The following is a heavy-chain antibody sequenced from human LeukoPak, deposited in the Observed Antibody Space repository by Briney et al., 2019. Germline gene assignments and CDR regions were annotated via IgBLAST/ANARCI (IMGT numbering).Heavy chain of an antibody. CDR1: SGSISIYY. J-gene: IGHJ4*02. Sequence: SETLPLTCTLSSGSISIYYCGWIRQPPGKGLEWIGYIYYSGSTHYNPSLKSRVTISVDTSKNQFSMKLSSVTAADTAVYYCASLTPVIYWGQGTLVTVSS. D-gene: IGHD3-10*01. CDR2: IYYSGST. V-gene: IGHV4-59*01. CDR3: ASLTPVIY.